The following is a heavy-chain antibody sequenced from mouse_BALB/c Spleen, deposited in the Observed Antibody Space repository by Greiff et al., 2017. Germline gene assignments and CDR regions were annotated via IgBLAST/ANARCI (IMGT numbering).Heavy chain of an antibody. Sequence: EVHLVESGGGLVKPGGSLKLSCAASGFTFSSYAMSWVRQTPEKRLEWVASISSGGSTYYPDSVKGRFTISRDNARNILYLQMSSLRSEDTAMYYCAREGKRLWYFDVWGAGTTVTVSS. CDR3: AREGKRLWYFDV. D-gene: IGHD1-2*01. CDR1: GFTFSSYA. V-gene: IGHV5-6-5*01. CDR2: ISSGGST. J-gene: IGHJ1*01.